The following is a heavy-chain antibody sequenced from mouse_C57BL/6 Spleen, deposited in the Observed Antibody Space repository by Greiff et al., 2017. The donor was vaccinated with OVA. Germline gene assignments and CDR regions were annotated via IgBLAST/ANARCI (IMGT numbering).Heavy chain of an antibody. CDR3: ARSGGYFDY. D-gene: IGHD3-1*01. Sequence: QVQLQQSGAELVRPGTSVKVSCKASGYAFTNYLIEWVKQRPGQGLEWIGVINPGSGGTNYHEKFKGKATLTADKSSSTAYMQLSSLTSEDSAVYVCARSGGYFDYGGKGTTLTVSS. V-gene: IGHV1-54*01. CDR2: INPGSGGT. J-gene: IGHJ2*01. CDR1: GYAFTNYL.